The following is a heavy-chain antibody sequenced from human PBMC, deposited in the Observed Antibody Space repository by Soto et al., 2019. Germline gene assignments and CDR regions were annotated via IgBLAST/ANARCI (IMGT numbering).Heavy chain of an antibody. D-gene: IGHD3-10*01. V-gene: IGHV4-31*03. CDR3: ASAPMVRGVSKSWGMDV. Sequence: SETLSLTCTVSGGSISSGGYYWSWIRQHPGKGLEWIGYIYYSGSTYYNPSLKSRVTISVDTSKNQFSLKLSSVTAADTAVYYCASAPMVRGVSKSWGMDVWGQGTTVTVSS. J-gene: IGHJ6*02. CDR2: IYYSGST. CDR1: GGSISSGGYY.